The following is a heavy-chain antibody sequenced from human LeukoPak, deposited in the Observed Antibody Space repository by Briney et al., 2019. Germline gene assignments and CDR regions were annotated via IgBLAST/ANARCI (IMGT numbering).Heavy chain of an antibody. CDR2: IYYSGST. CDR1: GGSISSSSYY. Sequence: SETLSLTCTVSGGSISSSSYYWGWIRQPPGKGLEWIGSIYYSGSTYYNPSLKSRVTISVDTSKNQFSLKLSSVTAADTAVYYCAARADEGFDYWGQGTLVTVSS. V-gene: IGHV4-39*07. J-gene: IGHJ4*02. CDR3: AARADEGFDY.